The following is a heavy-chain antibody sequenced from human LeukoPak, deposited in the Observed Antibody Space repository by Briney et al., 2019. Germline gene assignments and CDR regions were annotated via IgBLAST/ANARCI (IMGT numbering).Heavy chain of an antibody. D-gene: IGHD2-15*01. CDR2: ISGSGGST. Sequence: GGSLRLSCAASGFIYCSYAMSWLRQVPGQELEWVSAISGSGGSTNYGDSVKGRFTISRDNSKNTLYLQMNSLRAEDTAVYYCAKRSQGNWGQGTLVTVSS. CDR1: GFIYCSYA. J-gene: IGHJ4*02. V-gene: IGHV3-23*01. CDR3: AKRSQGN.